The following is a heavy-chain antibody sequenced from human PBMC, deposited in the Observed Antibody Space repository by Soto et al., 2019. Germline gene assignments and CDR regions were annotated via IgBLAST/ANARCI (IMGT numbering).Heavy chain of an antibody. CDR2: IYYSGRT. CDR1: GGSVRSSSYY. V-gene: IGHV4-39*01. J-gene: IGHJ4*02. Sequence: QLRLQESGPGLVKSSETLSLTCTVSGGSVRSSSYYWGWIRQPPGKGLEWIASIYYSGRTHNNPAVTSRVTMSIDTYTNQFSLKMNSVTAADTAVYYCARHEAGAAADRPLDYWGQGTLVTVSS. D-gene: IGHD6-13*01. CDR3: ARHEAGAAADRPLDY.